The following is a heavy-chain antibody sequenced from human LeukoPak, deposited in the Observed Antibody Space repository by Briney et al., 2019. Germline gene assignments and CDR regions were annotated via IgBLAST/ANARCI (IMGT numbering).Heavy chain of an antibody. V-gene: IGHV1-2*02. CDR2: INPNSGGT. CDR3: ATSGDYGDYWIQH. Sequence: ASVKVSCKASGYTFTGYYMHWVRQAPGQGLEWMGWINPNSGGTNHAQKFQGRVTMTRDTSISTAYMELSRLRSDDTAVYYCATSGDYGDYWIQHWGQGTLVTVSS. J-gene: IGHJ1*01. D-gene: IGHD4-17*01. CDR1: GYTFTGYY.